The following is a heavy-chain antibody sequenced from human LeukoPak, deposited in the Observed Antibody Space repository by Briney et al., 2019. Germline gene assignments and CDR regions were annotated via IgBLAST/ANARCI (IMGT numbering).Heavy chain of an antibody. V-gene: IGHV3-13*01. Sequence: GGSLRLSCAASGFTFSSYDMHWVRQAPGKGLEWVSAIGTAGDTYYPGSVKGRFTISRENAKNSLYLQMNSLRAGDTAVYYCARGAYYDSSGYYDSAYYFDYWGQGTLVTVSS. D-gene: IGHD3-22*01. CDR3: ARGAYYDSSGYYDSAYYFDY. J-gene: IGHJ4*02. CDR1: GFTFSSYD. CDR2: IGTAGDT.